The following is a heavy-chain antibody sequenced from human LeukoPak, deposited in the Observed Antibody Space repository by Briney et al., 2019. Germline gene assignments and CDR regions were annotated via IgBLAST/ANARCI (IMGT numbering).Heavy chain of an antibody. J-gene: IGHJ4*02. V-gene: IGHV3-23*01. CDR2: ISGGGGST. D-gene: IGHD1-26*01. CDR1: GFTFTSYS. CDR3: AKGGKWDVTPFDY. Sequence: GGSLRLSCAASGFTFTSYSMNWVRQAPGKGLEWVSTISGGGGSTYYADSVKGRFTISRDNSKNTLYLQVNSLRAEDTAVYYCAKGGKWDVTPFDYWGQGTPVTVSS.